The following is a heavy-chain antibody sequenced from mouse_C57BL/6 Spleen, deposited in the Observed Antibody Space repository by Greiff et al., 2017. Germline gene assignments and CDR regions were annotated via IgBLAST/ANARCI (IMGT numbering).Heavy chain of an antibody. CDR1: GYTFTSYW. CDR2: IYPSDSEN. CDR3: AREELLRGYVDV. D-gene: IGHD1-1*01. J-gene: IGHJ1*03. Sequence: QVQLQQPGAELVRPGSSVKLSCKASGYTFTSYWMDWVKQRPGQGLEWIGNIYPSDSENHYNQKFKDKATLTVDKSSSTAYMQLSSLTSEDSAVYYCAREELLRGYVDVWGTGTTVTVSS. V-gene: IGHV1-61*01.